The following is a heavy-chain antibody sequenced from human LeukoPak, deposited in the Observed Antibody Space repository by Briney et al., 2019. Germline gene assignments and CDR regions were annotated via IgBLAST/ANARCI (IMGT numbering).Heavy chain of an antibody. Sequence: GGSQRLSCETSGFTFSSYAMSWVRQAPGKGLEWVSAISGSRGSTYYADSVKGRFTSSRDNSKNTLSLQMSSLRAEETAVYYCAKVDSSGWYGGVAFDIWGQGTMVTVSS. V-gene: IGHV3-23*01. CDR2: ISGSRGST. J-gene: IGHJ3*02. CDR3: AKVDSSGWYGGVAFDI. D-gene: IGHD6-19*01. CDR1: GFTFSSYA.